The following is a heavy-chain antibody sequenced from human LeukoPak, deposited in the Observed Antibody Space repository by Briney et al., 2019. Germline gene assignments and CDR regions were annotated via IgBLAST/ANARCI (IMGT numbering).Heavy chain of an antibody. V-gene: IGHV3-30-3*01. J-gene: IGHJ4*02. CDR2: ISYDGSNK. Sequence: GGSLRLSCAASGFTFSSYAMHWVRQASGKGLEWVAVISYDGSNKYYADSVKGRFTISRDNSKNTLYLQMNSLRAEDTAVYYCARGTGKFDYWGQGTLVTVSS. CDR3: ARGTGKFDY. CDR1: GFTFSSYA. D-gene: IGHD7-27*01.